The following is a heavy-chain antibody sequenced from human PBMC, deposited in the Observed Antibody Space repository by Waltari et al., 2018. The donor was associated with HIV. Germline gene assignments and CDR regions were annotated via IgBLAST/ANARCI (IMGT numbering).Heavy chain of an antibody. Sequence: EVQLLESGGGWVQPGWSLRLSCAASGFTFSRYAMSWVRQAPGKGLEWVSAISGSGGSTYYADSVKGRFTISRDNSKNTLYLQMNSLRAEDTAVYYCAKLYDFWSPLDYWGQGTLVTVSS. CDR1: GFTFSRYA. CDR3: AKLYDFWSPLDY. D-gene: IGHD3-3*01. V-gene: IGHV3-23*01. CDR2: ISGSGGST. J-gene: IGHJ4*02.